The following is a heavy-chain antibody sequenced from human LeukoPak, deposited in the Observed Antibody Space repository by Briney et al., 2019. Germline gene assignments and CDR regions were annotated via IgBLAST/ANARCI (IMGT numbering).Heavy chain of an antibody. J-gene: IGHJ4*02. CDR2: INPSGDST. CDR1: GDTFTSYY. D-gene: IGHD2-15*01. Sequence: ASVKVSCKASGDTFTSYYMHWVRQAPGQGLEWMGIINPSGDSTSSAQTFQGRVTMTRDMSTSTVYMALSSLRTEDTAVYYCASGYCSGGSCQPITHYFDYWGQGTLVTVSS. CDR3: ASGYCSGGSCQPITHYFDY. V-gene: IGHV1-46*01.